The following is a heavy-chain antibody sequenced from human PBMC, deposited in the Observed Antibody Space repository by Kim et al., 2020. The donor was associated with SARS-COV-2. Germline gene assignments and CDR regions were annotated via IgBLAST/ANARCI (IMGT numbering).Heavy chain of an antibody. D-gene: IGHD4-17*01. J-gene: IGHJ4*02. V-gene: IGHV3-21*01. CDR3: ARDRGTTVVTLFDY. Sequence: GGSLRLSCGVSGFTFSSYSMNWVRQAPGKGLEWVSFISSRSTYISYADSVKGRFTISRDNAKNSLYLLLSGLRAEDTAVYYCARDRGTTVVTLFDYWGQGTLVTVSS. CDR1: GFTFSSYS. CDR2: ISSRSTYI.